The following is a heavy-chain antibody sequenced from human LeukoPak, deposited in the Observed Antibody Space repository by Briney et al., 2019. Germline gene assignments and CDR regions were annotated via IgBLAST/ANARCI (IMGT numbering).Heavy chain of an antibody. J-gene: IGHJ5*02. CDR3: ATEGSSGYGPNNWFDP. CDR1: GFTFSSYG. V-gene: IGHV3-30*02. Sequence: RGSLRLSCAASGFTFSSYGMHWVRQAPGKGLEWVAFIQYDGSNKYYADSVKGRFTISRDSSENTLYLQMNSLRAEDTAVYYCATEGSSGYGPNNWFDPWGQGTLVTVSS. D-gene: IGHD3-22*01. CDR2: IQYDGSNK.